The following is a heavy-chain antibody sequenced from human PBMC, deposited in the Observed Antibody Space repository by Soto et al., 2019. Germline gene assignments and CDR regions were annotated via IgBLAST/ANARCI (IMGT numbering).Heavy chain of an antibody. J-gene: IGHJ4*02. CDR3: ARGHLPGGNTFYYDY. Sequence: QVQLQQWGAGLLKPSETLSLTCTVYGGSFSGNYWSWIRQPPGMGLEWFGEISHSGTTNYNPSLISRVTISVDTSKNQFSLKLSSVTAADTAIYYCARGHLPGGNTFYYDYWGQGTLVTVSS. CDR1: GGSFSGNY. D-gene: IGHD2-15*01. V-gene: IGHV4-34*01. CDR2: ISHSGTT.